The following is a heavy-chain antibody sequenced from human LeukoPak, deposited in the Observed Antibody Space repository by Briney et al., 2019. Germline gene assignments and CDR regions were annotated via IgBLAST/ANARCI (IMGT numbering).Heavy chain of an antibody. D-gene: IGHD4-23*01. J-gene: IGHJ3*02. CDR3: ARPAYGGSPDAFDI. CDR1: GGSISSYY. V-gene: IGHV4-4*07. CDR2: IYITGST. Sequence: PSETLSLTCTVSGGSISSYYWSWIRQPAGKGLEWIGRIYITGSTNYNPSLKSRVTMSVDTSKNQFSLQLISMTAADTAVYYCARPAYGGSPDAFDIWGQGTMVTVSS.